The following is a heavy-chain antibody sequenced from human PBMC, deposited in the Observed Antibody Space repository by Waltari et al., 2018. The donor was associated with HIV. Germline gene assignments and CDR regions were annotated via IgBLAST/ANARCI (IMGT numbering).Heavy chain of an antibody. Sequence: QVQLVESGGGVVQPGRSLRLSCAAPGFTFSNYAMHWVRQAPGKGLEWVTFISYDGTNKYYADSVKGRVTSSRDNSKNTLYVQMNSLRAEDTAVYYCSRDPKWFGELGYGMDVWGQGTTVTVSS. CDR1: GFTFSNYA. V-gene: IGHV3-30-3*01. D-gene: IGHD3-10*01. CDR2: ISYDGTNK. CDR3: SRDPKWFGELGYGMDV. J-gene: IGHJ6*02.